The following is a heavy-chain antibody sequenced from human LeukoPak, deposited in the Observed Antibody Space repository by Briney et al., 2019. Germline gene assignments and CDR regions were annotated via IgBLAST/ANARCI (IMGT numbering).Heavy chain of an antibody. CDR1: GGSISSYY. CDR2: IYYSGST. Sequence: SETLSLTCTVSGGSISSYYWSWIRQPPGKGLEWIGYIYYSGSTNYDPSLKSRVTISVDTSKNQFSLKLSSVTAADTAVYYCARGNVDTAMVDYWGQGTLVTVSS. V-gene: IGHV4-59*01. J-gene: IGHJ4*02. CDR3: ARGNVDTAMVDY. D-gene: IGHD5-18*01.